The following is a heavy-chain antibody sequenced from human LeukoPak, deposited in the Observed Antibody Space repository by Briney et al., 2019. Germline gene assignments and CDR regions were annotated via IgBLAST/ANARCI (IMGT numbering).Heavy chain of an antibody. D-gene: IGHD3-3*01. J-gene: IGHJ4*02. Sequence: GGSLRLSCAASGFTFSSYAMHWVRQAPGEGLEWVAVISYDGSNKYYADSVKGRFTISRDNAKNSLYLQMNSLRAEDTAVYYCARLREIPVFGVVTKSTSYFDYWGQGTLVTVSS. V-gene: IGHV3-30*04. CDR3: ARLREIPVFGVVTKSTSYFDY. CDR2: ISYDGSNK. CDR1: GFTFSSYA.